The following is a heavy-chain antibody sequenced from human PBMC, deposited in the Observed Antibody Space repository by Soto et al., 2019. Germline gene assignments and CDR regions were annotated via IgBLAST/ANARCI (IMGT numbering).Heavy chain of an antibody. D-gene: IGHD3-3*01. V-gene: IGHV1-69*13. CDR3: ARESTYRSDFWSGYYRENWFDP. J-gene: IGHJ5*02. CDR2: IIPIFGTA. CDR1: GGTFSSYA. Sequence: SVKVSCKASGGTFSSYAISWVRQAPGQGLEWMGGIIPIFGTANYAQKFQGRVTITADESTSTAYMELSSLRSEDTAVYYCARESTYRSDFWSGYYRENWFDPWGQGTLVTVSS.